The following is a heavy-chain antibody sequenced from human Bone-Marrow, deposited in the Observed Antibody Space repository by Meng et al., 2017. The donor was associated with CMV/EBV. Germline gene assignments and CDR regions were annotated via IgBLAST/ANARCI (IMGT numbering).Heavy chain of an antibody. D-gene: IGHD6-19*01. J-gene: IGHJ6*02. CDR3: ASYGSFPLDV. CDR1: RFAVSSNY. CDR2: IYRDGST. Sequence: GESLKISCAASRFAVSSNYMTWVRQVPGKGLEWVSLIYRDGSTFYLDSVKGRFTISRDDSKNTVYLQMNSLRAEDTAVYYCASYGSFPLDVWGQGTTVTVSS. V-gene: IGHV3-53*01.